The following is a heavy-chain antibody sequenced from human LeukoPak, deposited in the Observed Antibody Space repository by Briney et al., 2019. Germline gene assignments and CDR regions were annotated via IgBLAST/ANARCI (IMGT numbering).Heavy chain of an antibody. D-gene: IGHD3-22*01. CDR3: ARDLPTRDYYDSSGYYRY. Sequence: GAVKDSCKASGYTFTSYVISWVRQAPGEGVGWMGWICAYNGNTNYAQNLQGRVTMTTDTSTSTAYMELRSLRSDDTAVYYCARDLPTRDYYDSSGYYRYWGQGTLVTVSS. CDR1: GYTFTSYV. CDR2: ICAYNGNT. V-gene: IGHV1-18*01. J-gene: IGHJ4*02.